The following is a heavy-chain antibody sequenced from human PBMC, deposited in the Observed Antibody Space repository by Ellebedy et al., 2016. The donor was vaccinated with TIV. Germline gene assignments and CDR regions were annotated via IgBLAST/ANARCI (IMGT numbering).Heavy chain of an antibody. Sequence: GSLRLSCTVSGGSISYYYWGWIRQAPGKGLEWIGSIYYSGSTYYNPSLKSRVTISIDTSKNQFSLKLSSVTAADTAVYHCAKGVVVLYHDYWGQGTLVTVSS. CDR1: GGSISYYY. V-gene: IGHV4-39*01. CDR2: IYYSGST. J-gene: IGHJ4*02. D-gene: IGHD2-2*01. CDR3: AKGVVVLYHDY.